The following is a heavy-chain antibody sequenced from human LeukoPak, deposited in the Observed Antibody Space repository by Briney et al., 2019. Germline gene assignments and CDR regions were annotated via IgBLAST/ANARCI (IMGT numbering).Heavy chain of an antibody. D-gene: IGHD6-13*01. CDR2: ISWNSGSI. J-gene: IGHJ4*02. V-gene: IGHV3-9*01. Sequence: PGGSLRLSYAASGFTFDDYAMHWVRQAPGKGLEWVSGISWNSGSIGYADSVKGRFTISRDNAKNSLYLQMNSLRAEDTALYYCAKDSSSWYVGHAPDYWGQGTLVTVSS. CDR3: AKDSSSWYVGHAPDY. CDR1: GFTFDDYA.